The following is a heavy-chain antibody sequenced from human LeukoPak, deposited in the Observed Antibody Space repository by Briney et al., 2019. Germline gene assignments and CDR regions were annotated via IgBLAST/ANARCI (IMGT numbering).Heavy chain of an antibody. Sequence: PSGTLSLTCTVSGGSITSSLWWSWVRQPPGKGLEWVGQIYSGATTNPNPSFKSRITISMDESKNQLSLNLNSVTAADTAVYYCAKGIAAAVSYYYGMDVWGQGTTVTVSS. D-gene: IGHD6-13*01. CDR2: IYSGATT. V-gene: IGHV4-4*02. CDR3: AKGIAAAVSYYYGMDV. J-gene: IGHJ6*02. CDR1: GGSITSSLW.